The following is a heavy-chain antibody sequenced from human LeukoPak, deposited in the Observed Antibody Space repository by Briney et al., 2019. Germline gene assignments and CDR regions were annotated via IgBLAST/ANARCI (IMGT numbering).Heavy chain of an antibody. CDR1: GYTFSGYY. Sequence: ASVKVSCKTSGYTFSGYYMNWVRQAPGQGLEWMGWINPNSGGTNYAQKFQGRVTMTRDTSISTAYMELSRLRSDDTAVYYCASSYDSSGPFNYWGQGTLVTVSS. D-gene: IGHD3-22*01. CDR3: ASSYDSSGPFNY. V-gene: IGHV1-2*02. J-gene: IGHJ4*02. CDR2: INPNSGGT.